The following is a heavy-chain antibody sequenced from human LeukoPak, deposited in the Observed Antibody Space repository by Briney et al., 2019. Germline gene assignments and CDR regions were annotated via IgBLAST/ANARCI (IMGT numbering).Heavy chain of an antibody. D-gene: IGHD4-23*01. CDR3: ARVPGNPPLFDY. CDR1: GYTFTSYD. Sequence: GASVKVSCKASGYTFTSYDINWVRQATGQGLEWMGWISAYNGNTNYAQKLQGRVTMTTDTSTSTAYMELRSLRSDDTAVYYCARVPGNPPLFDYWGQGTLVTVSS. J-gene: IGHJ4*02. CDR2: ISAYNGNT. V-gene: IGHV1-18*01.